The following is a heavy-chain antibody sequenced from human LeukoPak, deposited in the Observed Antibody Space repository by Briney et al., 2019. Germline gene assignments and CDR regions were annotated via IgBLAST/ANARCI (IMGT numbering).Heavy chain of an antibody. CDR3: ARDRYGYGGYFDL. J-gene: IGHJ2*01. V-gene: IGHV4-4*07. CDR2: IYTSGST. D-gene: IGHD3-16*01. CDR1: GGSISSYY. Sequence: SETLSLTCTVSGGSISSYYWSWIRQPAGKGLDWIGRIYTSGSTNYNPSLKSRVTMSVDTSKNQFSLKLSSVTAADTAVYYCARDRYGYGGYFDLWGRGTLVTVSS.